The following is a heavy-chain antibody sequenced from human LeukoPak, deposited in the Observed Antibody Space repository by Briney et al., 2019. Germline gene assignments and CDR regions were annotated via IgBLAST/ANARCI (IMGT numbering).Heavy chain of an antibody. D-gene: IGHD6-19*01. CDR2: IYYSGNT. V-gene: IGHV4-59*01. J-gene: IGHJ4*02. CDR3: ARGSDIASSGWYSSFDY. CDR1: GGSISSYY. Sequence: ASETLSLTCTVSGGSISSYYWSWIRQPPGKGLEWIGYIYYSGNTNYNPSLKSRVTISVDTSKNQFSLKLSSVTAADTAVYYCARGSDIASSGWYSSFDYWGQGTLVTVSS.